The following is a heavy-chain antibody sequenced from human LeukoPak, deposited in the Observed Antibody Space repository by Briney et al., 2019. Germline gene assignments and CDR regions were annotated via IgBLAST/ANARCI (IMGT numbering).Heavy chain of an antibody. Sequence: GGSLRLSCAASGFTFSTYTMYWVRHPPGKGLEWVSIIGSSGGGIHYADSVKGRFTISRDIAKNTLYLQMNSLRAEDTGVYYCAKDHYWSIDYWGRGTLVTVPS. D-gene: IGHD3-3*01. CDR2: IGSSGGGI. CDR3: AKDHYWSIDY. V-gene: IGHV3-23*01. J-gene: IGHJ4*02. CDR1: GFTFSTYT.